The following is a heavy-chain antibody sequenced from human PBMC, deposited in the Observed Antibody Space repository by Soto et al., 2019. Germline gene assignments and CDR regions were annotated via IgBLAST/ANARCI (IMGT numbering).Heavy chain of an antibody. V-gene: IGHV3-11*01. CDR1: GFTFSDYY. Sequence: GGPVRLCCAASGFTFSDYYMSWIRQAQGKELEWVSYISSSGSTIYYADSVKGRFTISRDNAKNSLYLQMNSLRAEDTAVYYCARDVVQMPLGCTSGVCSDYWGQGTLVTVS. CDR2: ISSSGSTI. CDR3: ARDVVQMPLGCTSGVCSDY. J-gene: IGHJ4*02. D-gene: IGHD2-8*01.